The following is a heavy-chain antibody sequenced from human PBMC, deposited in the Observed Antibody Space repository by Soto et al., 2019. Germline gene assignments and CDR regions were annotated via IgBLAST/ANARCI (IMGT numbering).Heavy chain of an antibody. CDR2: IKYDGAEK. CDR1: GFTFSDYW. CDR3: ARDGVAPGLYFDH. J-gene: IGHJ4*02. D-gene: IGHD3-10*01. Sequence: GGSLRLSCAASGFTFSDYWMNWVRQAPGRGLEWVASIKYDGAEKSYVDSVKGRFTISRDNPKNSVYLQMASLRAEDTAVYYCARDGVAPGLYFDHWGQGTPVTVSS. V-gene: IGHV3-7*05.